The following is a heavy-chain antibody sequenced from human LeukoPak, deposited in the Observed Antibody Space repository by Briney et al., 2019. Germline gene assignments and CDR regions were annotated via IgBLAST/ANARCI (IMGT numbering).Heavy chain of an antibody. CDR1: GFTFSSYW. Sequence: PGGSLRLSCAASGFTFSSYWMRWVRQPPGKGLEWVANIKNDGSEKDYVDSVKGRFTISRDNAKNSLYLQMNSLRAEDTAVYYCARGLRWRDYWGQGTLVTVSS. CDR3: ARGLRWRDY. J-gene: IGHJ4*02. V-gene: IGHV3-7*01. CDR2: IKNDGSEK. D-gene: IGHD4-23*01.